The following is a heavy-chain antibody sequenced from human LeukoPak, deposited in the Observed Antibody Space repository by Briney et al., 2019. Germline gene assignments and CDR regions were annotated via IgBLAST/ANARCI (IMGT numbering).Heavy chain of an antibody. Sequence: SETLSLTCAVYGGSFSGYYWSWIRQPPGKGLEWIGEINHSGSTKYNPSLKSRVTISVDTSKNQFSLKLSSVTAADTAVYYCARQIAAAGFNWFDPWGQGTLVTVSS. V-gene: IGHV4-34*01. J-gene: IGHJ5*02. CDR1: GGSFSGYY. CDR3: ARQIAAAGFNWFDP. D-gene: IGHD6-13*01. CDR2: INHSGST.